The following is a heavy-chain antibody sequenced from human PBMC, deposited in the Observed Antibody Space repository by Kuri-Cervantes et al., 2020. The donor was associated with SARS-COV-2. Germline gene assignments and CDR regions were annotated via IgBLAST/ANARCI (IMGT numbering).Heavy chain of an antibody. D-gene: IGHD2-2*01. J-gene: IGHJ1*01. CDR2: IYTSGST. Sequence: SETLSLTCTVSGGSTSSYYWSWIRQSAGKGLEWIGRIYTSGSTNYNPSLKSRVTISVDTSKNQFSLKLSSVTAADTAVYYCASLSYCSSTSCYSSIEYFQHWGQGTLVTVSS. CDR1: GGSTSSYY. CDR3: ASLSYCSSTSCYSSIEYFQH. V-gene: IGHV4-4*07.